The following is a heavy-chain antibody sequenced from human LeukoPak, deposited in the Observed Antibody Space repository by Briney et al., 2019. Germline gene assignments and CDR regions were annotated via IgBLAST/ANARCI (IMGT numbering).Heavy chain of an antibody. Sequence: GGSLRLSCAASGFTFSSYAMSWVRQAPGKGLEWVSAISGSGGSTYYADSVKGRFTISRDNSKNTLYLQMNSLRAEDTAVYYCANQYSSSWSPYYYYYGMDVWGQGTTVTVS. CDR3: ANQYSSSWSPYYYYYGMDV. V-gene: IGHV3-23*01. CDR1: GFTFSSYA. J-gene: IGHJ6*02. D-gene: IGHD6-13*01. CDR2: ISGSGGST.